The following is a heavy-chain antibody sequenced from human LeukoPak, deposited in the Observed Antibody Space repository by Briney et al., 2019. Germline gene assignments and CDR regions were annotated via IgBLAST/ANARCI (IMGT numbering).Heavy chain of an antibody. CDR2: IWYDGSNK. CDR1: GFTFSSYG. V-gene: IGHV3-33*01. J-gene: IGHJ4*02. Sequence: GRSLRLSCAASGFTFSSYGMHWVRQAPGKGLEWVAVIWYDGSNKYYADSVKGRFTISRVNSKNTLYLQMNSLRAEDTAVYYCARDGSYFGPFDYWGQGTLVTVSS. CDR3: ARDGSYFGPFDY. D-gene: IGHD1-26*01.